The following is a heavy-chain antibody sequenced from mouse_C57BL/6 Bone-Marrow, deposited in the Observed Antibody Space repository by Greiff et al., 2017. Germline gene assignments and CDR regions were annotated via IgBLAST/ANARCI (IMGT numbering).Heavy chain of an antibody. D-gene: IGHD1-1*01. CDR3: ARAPRFITTVVAHWYFDV. V-gene: IGHV1-52*01. J-gene: IGHJ1*03. CDR1: GYTFTSYW. Sequence: QVHVKQPGAELVRPGSSVKLSCKASGYTFTSYWMHWVKQRPIQGLEWIGNIDPSDSETHYNQKFKDKATLTVDKSSSTAYMQLSSLTSEDSAVYYCARAPRFITTVVAHWYFDVWGTGTTVTVSS. CDR2: IDPSDSET.